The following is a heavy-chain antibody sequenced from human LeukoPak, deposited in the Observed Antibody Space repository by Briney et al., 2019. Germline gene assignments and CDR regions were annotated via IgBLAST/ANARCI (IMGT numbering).Heavy chain of an antibody. Sequence: SETLSLTCTVSGGSISSGGYYWSWIRQPPGKGLEWIGYIFYSGSTYYNPSLKSRVTISVDTSKNQFSLTLSSVTAADTAVYYCAGAITGVGMNIDYWGQGTLVTVSS. CDR1: GGSISSGGYY. J-gene: IGHJ4*02. CDR3: AGAITGVGMNIDY. D-gene: IGHD5-12*01. CDR2: IFYSGST. V-gene: IGHV4-30-4*01.